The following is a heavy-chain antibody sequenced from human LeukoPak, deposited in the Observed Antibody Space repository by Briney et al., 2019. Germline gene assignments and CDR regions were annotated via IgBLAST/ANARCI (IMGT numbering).Heavy chain of an antibody. CDR2: IYHSGGT. J-gene: IGHJ4*02. D-gene: IGHD1-26*01. CDR1: GDSIISGGDF. Sequence: PSETLSLTCAVTGDSIISGGDFWSWIRQPPGMALEWIGNIYHSGGTHHNPSLKSRVTMSVDRSKNQFSLKLTSVTAADTAVYYWARGGVGATTGSYNSWGQRIPVTVSS. CDR3: ARGGVGATTGSYNS. V-gene: IGHV4-30-2*01.